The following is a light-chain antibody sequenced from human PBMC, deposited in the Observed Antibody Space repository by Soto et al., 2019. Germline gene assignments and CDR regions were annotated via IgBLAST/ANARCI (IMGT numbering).Light chain of an antibody. CDR3: QTWGTGIQV. CDR1: SGHNNYA. J-gene: IGLJ3*02. V-gene: IGLV4-69*01. CDR2: LNSDGSH. Sequence: QPVLTQSPSASASLGASVKLTCTLSSGHNNYAIAWHQQQPEKGPRYLMKLNSDGSHSKGDGIPDRCSGSSSGAERYLTISTLQSEDEADYYCQTWGTGIQVFGGGTKLTVL.